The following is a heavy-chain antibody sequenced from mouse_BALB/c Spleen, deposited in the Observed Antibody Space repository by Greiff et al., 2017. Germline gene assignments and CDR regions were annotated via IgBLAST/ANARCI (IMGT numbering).Heavy chain of an antibody. V-gene: IGHV3-6*02. J-gene: IGHJ2*01. Sequence: EVKLQESGPGLVKPSQSLSLTCSVTGYSITSGYYWNWIRQFPGNKLEWMGYISYDGSNNYNPSLKNRISITRDTSKNQFFLKLNSVTTEDTATYYCARGYRYGYFDYWGQGTTLT. D-gene: IGHD2-14*01. CDR1: GYSITSGYY. CDR3: ARGYRYGYFDY. CDR2: ISYDGSN.